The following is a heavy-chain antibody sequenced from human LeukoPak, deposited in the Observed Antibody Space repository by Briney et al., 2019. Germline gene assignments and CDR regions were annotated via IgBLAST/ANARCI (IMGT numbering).Heavy chain of an antibody. V-gene: IGHV5-51*01. CDR3: ARLTSGTYYAPFDY. J-gene: IGHJ4*02. D-gene: IGHD1-26*01. CDR1: GYTFTSYW. CDR2: IYPGDSDT. Sequence: GESLKISCKGSGYTFTSYWIGWVRQMPGKGLEWMGIIYPGDSDTRYSPSFQGQVTISADKSINTAYLQWGSLKASDTAMYYCARLTSGTYYAPFDYWGQGTLVTVSS.